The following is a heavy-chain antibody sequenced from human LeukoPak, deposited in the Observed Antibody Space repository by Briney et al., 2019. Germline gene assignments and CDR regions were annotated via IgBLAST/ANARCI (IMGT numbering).Heavy chain of an antibody. J-gene: IGHJ4*02. Sequence: GGSLRLSCAVSGFTFSSYWMHWVRQAPGKGLVWVSRIDRDGSRINYADSVKGRFTISRDNGKNTLFLQMNGLRAEDTAVYYCSRSAYYDGSGNYYDYWGQGTLVTVSS. D-gene: IGHD3-22*01. CDR3: SRSAYYDGSGNYYDY. CDR1: GFTFSSYW. V-gene: IGHV3-74*01. CDR2: IDRDGSRI.